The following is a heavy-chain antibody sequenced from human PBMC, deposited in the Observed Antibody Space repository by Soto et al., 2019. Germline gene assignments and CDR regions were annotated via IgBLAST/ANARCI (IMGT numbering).Heavy chain of an antibody. V-gene: IGHV1-18*01. J-gene: IGHJ4*02. CDR3: ARDRDWNLDY. Sequence: ASVNVSFKAAGCSFTTCGITWGRQAPGQGLECMGWISTDKGNTKYAQSFQSRATLTTDTSTSTAYMELRSLRSDDTAVYYCARDRDWNLDYWGQGTLVTVSS. CDR1: GCSFTTCG. CDR2: ISTDKGNT. D-gene: IGHD2-21*02.